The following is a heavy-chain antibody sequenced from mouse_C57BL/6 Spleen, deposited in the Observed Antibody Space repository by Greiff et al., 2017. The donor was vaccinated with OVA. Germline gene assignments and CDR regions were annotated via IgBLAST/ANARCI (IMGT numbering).Heavy chain of an antibody. CDR3: ARNDYDAY. Sequence: VQLQESGAELARPGASVKLSCKASGYTFTSYGISWVKQRTGQGLEWIGEIYPRSGNTYYNEKFKGKATLTADKSSSTAYMELRSLTSEDSAVYFCARNDYDAYWGQGTLVTVSA. CDR1: GYTFTSYG. V-gene: IGHV1-81*01. D-gene: IGHD2-4*01. CDR2: IYPRSGNT. J-gene: IGHJ3*01.